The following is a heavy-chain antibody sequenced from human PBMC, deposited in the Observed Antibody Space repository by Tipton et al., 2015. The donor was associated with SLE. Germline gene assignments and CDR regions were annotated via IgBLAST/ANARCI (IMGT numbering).Heavy chain of an antibody. CDR3: TRGGIFL. CDR2: IYQRTST. D-gene: IGHD2-21*01. CDR1: GGSTSDTN. V-gene: IGHV4-38-2*01. Sequence: TLSLTCAVYGGSTSDTNWSWIRQPPGKGLEWIASIYQRTSTYYNPSLKSRATISMDTSKNQFSLRLSSVTAADTAVYYCTRGGIFLWGQGKLVTVSS. J-gene: IGHJ4*02.